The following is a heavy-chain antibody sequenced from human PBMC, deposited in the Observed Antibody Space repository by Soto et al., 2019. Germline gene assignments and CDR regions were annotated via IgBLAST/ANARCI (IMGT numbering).Heavy chain of an antibody. J-gene: IGHJ4*02. V-gene: IGHV4-59*01. CDR1: GGSISSYY. Sequence: LSLTCTVSGGSISSYYWSWIRQPPGKGLEWIGYIYYSGSTNYNPSLKSRVTISVDTSKNQFSLKLSSVTAADTAVYYCARDRPDSYGLDYCGQGTLVPLSS. CDR3: ARDRPDSYGLDY. CDR2: IYYSGST. D-gene: IGHD5-18*01.